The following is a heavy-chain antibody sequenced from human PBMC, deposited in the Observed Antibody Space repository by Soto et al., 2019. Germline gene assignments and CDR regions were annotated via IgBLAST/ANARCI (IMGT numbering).Heavy chain of an antibody. V-gene: IGHV3-30-3*01. D-gene: IGHD3-22*01. J-gene: IGHJ4*02. Sequence: GGSLRLSCAASGFTFSSYAMHWVRQAPGKGLEWVAVISYDGSNKYYADSVKGRFTISRDNSKNTLYLQMNSLRAEDTAVYYCARDLRHYYDGPDYWGQGTLVTVSS. CDR1: GFTFSSYA. CDR3: ARDLRHYYDGPDY. CDR2: ISYDGSNK.